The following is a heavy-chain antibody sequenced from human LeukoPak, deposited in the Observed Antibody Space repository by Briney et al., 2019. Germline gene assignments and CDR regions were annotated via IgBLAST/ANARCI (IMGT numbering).Heavy chain of an antibody. J-gene: IGHJ6*03. Sequence: GGSLRLSCAASGFTFSSYSMNWVRQAPGKGLEWVSYISSSSSTIYYADSVKGRFTISRDNAKNSLYLQMNSLRAEDTAVYCCARAYYYYYYYMDVWGKGTTVTVSS. CDR3: ARAYYYYYYYMDV. CDR2: ISSSSSTI. CDR1: GFTFSSYS. V-gene: IGHV3-48*04.